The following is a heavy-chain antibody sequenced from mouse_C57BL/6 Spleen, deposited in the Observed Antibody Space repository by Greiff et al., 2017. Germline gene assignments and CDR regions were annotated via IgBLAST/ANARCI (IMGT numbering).Heavy chain of an antibody. CDR1: GYTFTSYW. D-gene: IGHD1-1*01. Sequence: QVQLKQSGTELVKPGASVKLSCKASGYTFTSYWMHWVKQRPGQGLEWIGNINPSNGGTNYNEKFKSKATLTVDKSSSTAYMQLSSLTSEDSAVYYCASGHYYGSSYDYWGQGTTLTVSS. J-gene: IGHJ2*01. CDR3: ASGHYYGSSYDY. CDR2: INPSNGGT. V-gene: IGHV1-53*01.